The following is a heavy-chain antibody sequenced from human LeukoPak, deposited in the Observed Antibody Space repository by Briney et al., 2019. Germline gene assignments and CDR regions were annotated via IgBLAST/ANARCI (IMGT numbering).Heavy chain of an antibody. V-gene: IGHV1-69*13. D-gene: IGHD3-3*01. J-gene: IGHJ3*02. CDR2: IIPIFGTA. CDR3: ASAYDFWSGYYKGEI. Sequence: SVKVSCKASGGTFSSYAISWVRQAPGQGLEWMGGIIPIFGTANYAQKFQGRVTITADESTSTAYMELSSLRSEDTAVYYCASAYDFWSGYYKGEIWGQGTMVTVSS. CDR1: GGTFSSYA.